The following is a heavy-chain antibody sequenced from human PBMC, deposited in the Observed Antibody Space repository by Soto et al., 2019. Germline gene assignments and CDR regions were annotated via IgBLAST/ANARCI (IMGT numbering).Heavy chain of an antibody. CDR1: GGSFSAYY. J-gene: IGHJ6*02. CDR2: IDHSGSS. V-gene: IGHV4-34*01. Sequence: QVQLQQWGAGLLKPSETLSLTCAVNGGSFSAYYWTWIRQPPGRGLEWIGEIDHSGSSNYNPSLASLVTISIDTATNRFSLPVTSVTAADTAVYYCVRGLRYSGMDVWGQGNTVTVS. CDR3: VRGLRYSGMDV. D-gene: IGHD2-15*01.